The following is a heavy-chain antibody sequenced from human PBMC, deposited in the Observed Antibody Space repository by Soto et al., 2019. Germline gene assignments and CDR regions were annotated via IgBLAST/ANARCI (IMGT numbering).Heavy chain of an antibody. CDR3: AVEGHTAGG. CDR1: GFTFSSYA. CDR2: IVGSGGAT. Sequence: GGSLRLSCAASGFSTASGFTFSSYAMSWVRQAPGKRLEWVSSIVGSGGATYYADSVKGRFTISRDNSKNMLYLQMNSLRVEDTAVYYCAVEGHTAGGWGQGTLVTVSS. D-gene: IGHD3-10*01. V-gene: IGHV3-23*01. J-gene: IGHJ4*02.